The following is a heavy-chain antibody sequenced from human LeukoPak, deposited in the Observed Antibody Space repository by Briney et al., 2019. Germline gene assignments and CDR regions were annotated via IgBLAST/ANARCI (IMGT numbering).Heavy chain of an antibody. V-gene: IGHV3-53*01. D-gene: IGHD1-26*01. CDR1: GFTVSSNY. CDR3: ARARSVGATVW. Sequence: GGSLRLSCAASGFTVSSNYMSWVRQAPGKGLEWVSVIYSGGSTYYADSVKGRFTISRDNSKNTLYLQMNSLRAEDTAVYYCARARSVGATVWWGQGTLVTVSS. J-gene: IGHJ4*02. CDR2: IYSGGST.